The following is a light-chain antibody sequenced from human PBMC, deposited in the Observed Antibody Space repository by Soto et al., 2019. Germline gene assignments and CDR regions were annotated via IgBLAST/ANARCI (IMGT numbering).Light chain of an antibody. Sequence: DIVMTQTPLSSPVTHGQAASNSCRSSQSLVHNDENTDLSWFQQRPGQPPRLLIYKVSDRFSGVPDRFSGSGAGTDFTLTISRVEAEDVGVYYCMQATQSSWTFGQGTKVEI. CDR2: KVS. V-gene: IGKV2-24*01. CDR3: MQATQSSWT. CDR1: QSLVHNDENTD. J-gene: IGKJ1*01.